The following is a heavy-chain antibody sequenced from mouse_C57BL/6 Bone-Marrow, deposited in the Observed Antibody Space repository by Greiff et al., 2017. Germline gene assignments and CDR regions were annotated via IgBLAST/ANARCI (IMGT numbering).Heavy chain of an antibody. J-gene: IGHJ4*01. CDR3: ARPLYGYGGDYAMDY. Sequence: QRVESGGDLVKPGGSLKLSCAASGFTFSSYGMSWVRQTPDKRLEWVATISSGGSYTYYPDSVKGRFTISRDNAKNTLYLQMSSLKSEDTAMYYCARPLYGYGGDYAMDYWGQGTSVTVSS. V-gene: IGHV5-6*01. D-gene: IGHD2-2*01. CDR1: GFTFSSYG. CDR2: ISSGGSYT.